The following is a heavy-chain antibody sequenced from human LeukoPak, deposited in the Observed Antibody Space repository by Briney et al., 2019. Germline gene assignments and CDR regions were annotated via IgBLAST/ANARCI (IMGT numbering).Heavy chain of an antibody. J-gene: IGHJ3*02. CDR2: IYYSGST. Sequence: SETLSLTCTVSGGSISSHYWSWIRQPPGKGLEWIGYIYYSGSTNYNPSLKSRVTISVDTSKNQFSLKLSSVTAADTAVYYCARDRAYCSSTSCNIMGVGAFDIWGQGTMVTVSS. CDR3: ARDRAYCSSTSCNIMGVGAFDI. CDR1: GGSISSHY. D-gene: IGHD2-2*02. V-gene: IGHV4-59*11.